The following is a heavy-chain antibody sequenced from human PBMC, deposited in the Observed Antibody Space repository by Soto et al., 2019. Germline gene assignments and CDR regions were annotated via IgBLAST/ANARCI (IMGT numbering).Heavy chain of an antibody. CDR1: GFTFSSYA. Sequence: EVQLLESGGGLVQPGGSLRLSCAASGFTFSSYAMSWVHQAPGKGLEWVSAISGSGGSTYYADSVKGRFTISRDNSKNTLYLQMNSLRAEDTAVYYCAKGDIVVVVAAYHDAFDIWGQGTMVTVSS. D-gene: IGHD2-15*01. CDR3: AKGDIVVVVAAYHDAFDI. J-gene: IGHJ3*02. V-gene: IGHV3-23*01. CDR2: ISGSGGST.